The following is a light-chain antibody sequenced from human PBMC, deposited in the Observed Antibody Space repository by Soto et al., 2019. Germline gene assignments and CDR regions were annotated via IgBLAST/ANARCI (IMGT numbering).Light chain of an antibody. CDR2: GTS. CDR3: QQYGSAPVT. V-gene: IGKV3-20*01. CDR1: QSVSSGY. Sequence: EIVLTQSPGTLSLSPGERATLSCRASQSVSSGYLGWYQQKPGQAPRLLIYGTSRRATAIPDRFSGSGSGQDFTLTISRLEPEDFAVYYCQQYGSAPVTFGGGTKVEIK. J-gene: IGKJ4*01.